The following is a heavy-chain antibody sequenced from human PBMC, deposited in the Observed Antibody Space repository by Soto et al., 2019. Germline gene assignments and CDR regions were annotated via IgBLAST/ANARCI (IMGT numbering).Heavy chain of an antibody. V-gene: IGHV4-34*01. CDR3: ANLIVFHSSYYHDY. Sequence: PSETLSLTCAVYGVPFSGYYWSWIHQSPGKGLEWIGEINHSGNTNYNPSLKSRVTMLVDTSKNQFSLSLSSVTAADTAVYYCANLIVFHSSYYHDYWGHGTLVTVSS. CDR1: GVPFSGYY. J-gene: IGHJ4*01. D-gene: IGHD1-26*01. CDR2: INHSGNT.